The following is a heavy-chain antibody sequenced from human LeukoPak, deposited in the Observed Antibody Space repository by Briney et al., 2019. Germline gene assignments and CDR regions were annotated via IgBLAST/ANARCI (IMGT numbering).Heavy chain of an antibody. CDR1: GFTFDDYA. CDR2: ISWNSGSI. V-gene: IGHV3-9*01. Sequence: GGSLRLSCAASGFTFDDYAMHWVRQAPGKGLEWVSGISWNSGSIGYADSVKGRFTISRDNSKNTLYLQMNSLRAEDTAVYYCAKLGKANILTGYQNHYYYYMDVWGKGTTVTISS. J-gene: IGHJ6*03. D-gene: IGHD3-9*01. CDR3: AKLGKANILTGYQNHYYYYMDV.